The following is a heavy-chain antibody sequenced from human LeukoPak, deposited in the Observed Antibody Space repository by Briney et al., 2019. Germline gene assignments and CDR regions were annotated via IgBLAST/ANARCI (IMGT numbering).Heavy chain of an antibody. D-gene: IGHD6-19*01. CDR3: AKGSGWYFDY. CDR2: IQFDGSGK. CDR1: GFTFSSYG. Sequence: GGSLRLSCAASGFTFSSYGMHWVRQAPGKGLEWVTFIQFDGSGKYYADSVKGRFTFSRDNSKSTLYLQMNSLRGEDTAVYYCAKGSGWYFDYWGQGTLVTVSS. J-gene: IGHJ4*02. V-gene: IGHV3-30*02.